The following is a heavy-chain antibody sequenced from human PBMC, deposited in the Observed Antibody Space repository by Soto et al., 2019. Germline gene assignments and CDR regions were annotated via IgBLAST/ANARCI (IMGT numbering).Heavy chain of an antibody. D-gene: IGHD3-10*01. CDR3: AKGGGSYYGSGSLYYFDY. V-gene: IGHV3-30*04. CDR2: ISYDGSNK. Sequence: QVQLVESGGGVVQPGRSLRLSCAASGFTFSSYAMHWVRQAPGKGLEWVAVISYDGSNKYYADSVKGRFTISRDNSKNTLYLQMNSLRAEDTAVYYCAKGGGSYYGSGSLYYFDYWGQGTLVTVSS. J-gene: IGHJ4*02. CDR1: GFTFSSYA.